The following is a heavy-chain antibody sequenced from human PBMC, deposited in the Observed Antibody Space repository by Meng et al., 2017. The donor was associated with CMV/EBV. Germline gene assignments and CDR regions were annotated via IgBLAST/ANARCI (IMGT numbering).Heavy chain of an antibody. CDR2: IYYSVNT. D-gene: IGHD7-27*01. CDR3: ASTGDSVNWFDP. CDR1: GRCIGSGDYY. J-gene: IGHJ5*02. Sequence: NVSGRCIGSGDYYWSWIRQPPGKGLEWIGYIYYSVNTYYNPSLKSRVSISVDTSKNQFSLKVSSVTAADTAVYYCASTGDSVNWFDPWGQGTLVTVSS. V-gene: IGHV4-30-4*08.